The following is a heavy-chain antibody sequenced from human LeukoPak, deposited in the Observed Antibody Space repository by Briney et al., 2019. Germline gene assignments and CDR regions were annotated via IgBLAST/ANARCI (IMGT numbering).Heavy chain of an antibody. CDR1: GGSISSGGYY. CDR3: ARHRVSSSWSFFDY. D-gene: IGHD6-6*01. V-gene: IGHV4-31*03. CDR2: IYYSGST. J-gene: IGHJ4*02. Sequence: SGPGLVKPSQTLSLTCTVSGGSISSGGYYWSWIRQHPGKGLEWIGYIYYSGSTYYNPSLKSRITISVDTSKNQFSLKLSSVTAGDTSVYCCARHRVSSSWSFFDYWGQGTLVTVSS.